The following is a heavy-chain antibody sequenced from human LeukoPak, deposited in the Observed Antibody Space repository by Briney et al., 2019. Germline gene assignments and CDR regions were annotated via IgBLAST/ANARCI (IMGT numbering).Heavy chain of an antibody. J-gene: IGHJ4*02. CDR2: VKQDGSEK. CDR3: ARVHGLERPTDY. Sequence: GGSLRLSCAASGFTFCSYWMSWVRQAPGKGLEWVANVKQDGSEKYYVDSVKGRFTISRDNAKNSLYLQMNSLRAEDTAVYYCARVHGLERPTDYWGQGTLVTVSS. V-gene: IGHV3-7*01. D-gene: IGHD1-1*01. CDR1: GFTFCSYW.